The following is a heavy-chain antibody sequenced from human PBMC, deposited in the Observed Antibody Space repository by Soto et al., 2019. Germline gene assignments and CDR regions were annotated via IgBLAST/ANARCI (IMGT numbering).Heavy chain of an antibody. Sequence: QVQLVESGGGLVKPGGSLRLSCAASAFTFSDYYMSWIRQAPGKGLEWVSYISGSGTTLYYADSVKGRFTISRDNAKNSLYLQMNSLKTEDTAVYYCVRATYFSDSSGYTRCFDYWGQGTLVTVSS. J-gene: IGHJ4*02. V-gene: IGHV3-11*01. D-gene: IGHD3-22*01. CDR1: AFTFSDYY. CDR3: VRATYFSDSSGYTRCFDY. CDR2: ISGSGTTL.